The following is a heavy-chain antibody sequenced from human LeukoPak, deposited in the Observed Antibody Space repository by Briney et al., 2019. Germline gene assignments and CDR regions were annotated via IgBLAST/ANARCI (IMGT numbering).Heavy chain of an antibody. J-gene: IGHJ4*02. CDR1: GYSFTSYW. V-gene: IGHV5-51*01. Sequence: GESLKISCKGSGYSFTSYWIGWVRQMPGKGLEWMGIIYPGDSDTRYSPSFQGQVTTSADTSISTDYLQWSSLKASDTAMYYCARVMRYQLSDYWGQGTLVTVSS. CDR2: IYPGDSDT. CDR3: ARVMRYQLSDY. D-gene: IGHD2-2*01.